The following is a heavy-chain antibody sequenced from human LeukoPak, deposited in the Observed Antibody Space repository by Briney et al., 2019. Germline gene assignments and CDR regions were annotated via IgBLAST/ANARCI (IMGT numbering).Heavy chain of an antibody. CDR1: GFTFRNYA. J-gene: IGHJ5*02. CDR2: VNTNGGST. D-gene: IGHD3-16*02. CDR3: VREDFAYVSETYRYWFDP. V-gene: IGHV3-23*01. Sequence: GGSLRLSCAASGFTFRNYAMNWVRQAPGKGLEWVSTVNTNGGSTYYAASVKGRITVSRDNSANTLSLQMNSLTVADTAIYYCVREDFAYVSETYRYWFDPWGQGTLVTVSS.